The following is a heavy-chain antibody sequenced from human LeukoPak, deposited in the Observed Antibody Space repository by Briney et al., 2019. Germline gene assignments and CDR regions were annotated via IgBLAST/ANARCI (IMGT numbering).Heavy chain of an antibody. CDR1: GFTFSSYS. V-gene: IGHV3-48*02. D-gene: IGHD3-3*01. CDR3: ARDQGRFLQWPHDY. Sequence: GGSLRLSCAASGFTFSSYSVNWVRQAPGKGLEWVSYISSSSSTIYYVDSVKGRFTISRDNAKSSLYLQMNSLRDEDTAVYYCARDQGRFLQWPHDYWGQGTLVTVSS. J-gene: IGHJ4*02. CDR2: ISSSSSTI.